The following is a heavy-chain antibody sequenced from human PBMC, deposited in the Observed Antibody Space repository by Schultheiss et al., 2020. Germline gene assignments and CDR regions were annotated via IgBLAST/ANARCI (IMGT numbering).Heavy chain of an antibody. J-gene: IGHJ4*02. CDR2: MYYSGST. CDR1: GGSFSSYY. V-gene: IGHV4-34*01. Sequence: SETLSLTCAVYGGSFSSYYWAWIRQPPGKGLEWVASMYYSGSTYYNPSLRSRLTIAVDTSKNQFSLKLSSVTAADTAVYYCARVGSSNYDILTGYGYWGQGTLGNGYS. D-gene: IGHD3-9*01. CDR3: ARVGSSNYDILTGYGY.